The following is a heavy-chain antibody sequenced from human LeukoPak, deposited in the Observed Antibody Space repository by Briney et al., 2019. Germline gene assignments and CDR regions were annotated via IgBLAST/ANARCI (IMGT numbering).Heavy chain of an antibody. CDR3: ARGLRYDSSGYYQYHYYGMDV. CDR1: GFTVSSNY. D-gene: IGHD3-22*01. J-gene: IGHJ6*02. V-gene: IGHV3-66*02. CDR2: IYSGGST. Sequence: GGSLRLSCAASGFTVSSNYMSWVRQAPGKGLEWVSVIYSGGSTYYADSVKGRFTISRDNSKNTLYLQMNSLRAEDTAVYYCARGLRYDSSGYYQYHYYGMDVWGQGTTVTVSS.